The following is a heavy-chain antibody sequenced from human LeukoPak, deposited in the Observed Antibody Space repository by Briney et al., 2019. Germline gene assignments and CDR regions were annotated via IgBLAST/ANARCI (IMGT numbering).Heavy chain of an antibody. Sequence: GGSLRLSCAASGFTVSSNYMSCVRQAPGKGLEWVSVIYSGGSTYHADSVKGRFTISRDNSKNTLYLQMNSLRDEDTAVYYCARIVAGGVFDIWGQGTMVTVSS. CDR2: IYSGGST. D-gene: IGHD1-26*01. J-gene: IGHJ3*02. CDR1: GFTVSSNY. CDR3: ARIVAGGVFDI. V-gene: IGHV3-66*01.